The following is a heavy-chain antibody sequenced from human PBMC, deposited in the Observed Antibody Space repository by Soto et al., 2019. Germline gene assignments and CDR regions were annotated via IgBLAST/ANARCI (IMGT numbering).Heavy chain of an antibody. Sequence: QVHLVESGGGVVQPGRSLRLSCAASGFSFNDHAIHWVRQAPGRGLEWVALISYDGSNKYFADSVKGRFTISRDNSKNTLSLHMNSLRAEDTAIYYCAKFRITMVRGVTIDSWGQGTLVTVSS. CDR1: GFSFNDHA. J-gene: IGHJ4*02. V-gene: IGHV3-30-3*01. CDR3: AKFRITMVRGVTIDS. D-gene: IGHD3-10*01. CDR2: ISYDGSNK.